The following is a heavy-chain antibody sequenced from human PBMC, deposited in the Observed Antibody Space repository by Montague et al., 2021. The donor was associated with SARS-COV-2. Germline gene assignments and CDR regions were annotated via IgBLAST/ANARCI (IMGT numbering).Heavy chain of an antibody. D-gene: IGHD6-13*01. J-gene: IGHJ4*02. CDR3: ARDVVAAPGTFDY. CDR2: VSASGST. Sequence: ETLSLTCTVSGDSISYFYWSWIRQPAGKGLEWIGRVSASGSTNYNPSLNSRVTTSVDTSKKQFSLRLSPVTAADTAVYYCARDVVAAPGTFDYWGQGTLVTVSS. CDR1: GDSISYFY. V-gene: IGHV4-4*07.